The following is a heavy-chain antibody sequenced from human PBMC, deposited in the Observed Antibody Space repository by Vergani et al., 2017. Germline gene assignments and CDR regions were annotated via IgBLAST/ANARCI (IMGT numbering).Heavy chain of an antibody. J-gene: IGHJ5*02. V-gene: IGHV5-10-1*03. D-gene: IGHD5-18*01. CDR2: IDPSDSYT. CDR1: GYSFTSYW. CDR3: ARAGGYSYGPDSNWFDP. Sequence: EVQLVQSGAEVKKPGESLRISCKGSGYSFTSYWISWVRQMPGKGLEWMGRIDPSDSYTNYSPSFQGQVTISADKSIGTAYLQWSSLKASDTAMYYCARAGGYSYGPDSNWFDPWGQGTLVTVSS.